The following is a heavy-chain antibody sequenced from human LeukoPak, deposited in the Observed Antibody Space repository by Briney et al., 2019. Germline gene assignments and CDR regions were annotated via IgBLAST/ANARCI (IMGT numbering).Heavy chain of an antibody. CDR2: INPNSGGT. CDR1: GYTFTGYY. CDR3: ASVPKHYYDSSGYPDY. Sequence: ASVKVSCKASGYTFTGYYMHWVRQAPGQGLEWMGWINPNSGGTNYAQKFQGRVTMTRDTSISTAYMELSRLRSDDTAVYYCASVPKHYYDSSGYPDYWGQGTLVTVSS. D-gene: IGHD3-22*01. J-gene: IGHJ4*02. V-gene: IGHV1-2*02.